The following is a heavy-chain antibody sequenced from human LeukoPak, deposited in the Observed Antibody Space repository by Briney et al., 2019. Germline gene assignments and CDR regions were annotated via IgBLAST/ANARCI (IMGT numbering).Heavy chain of an antibody. V-gene: IGHV4-59*01. J-gene: IGHJ4*02. D-gene: IGHD7-27*01. Sequence: PGGSLRLSCAASGFIFSSYGMSWIRQSPGKGLEWIGYIYYTGTSYNPSLKSRVTISADTSKNQFSLKLISVTAADTAVYYCASRKPGNDYWGQGTLVTVSS. CDR2: IYYTGT. CDR1: GFIFSSYG. CDR3: ASRKPGNDY.